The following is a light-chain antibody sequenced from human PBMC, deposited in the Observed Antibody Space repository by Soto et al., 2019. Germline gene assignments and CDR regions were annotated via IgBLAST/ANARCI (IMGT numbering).Light chain of an antibody. CDR1: SSNIGSNY. V-gene: IGLV1-47*01. J-gene: IGLJ1*01. CDR3: AAWDDSLSGNYV. Sequence: QSVLTQPPSASRTPGQRVTISCSGSSSNIGSNYVYWYQQLPGTAPKLLIYRNNQRPSGVPDRFSGSKSGTSASLAISGLRSEDEADYYCAAWDDSLSGNYVLGTGTKVTVL. CDR2: RNN.